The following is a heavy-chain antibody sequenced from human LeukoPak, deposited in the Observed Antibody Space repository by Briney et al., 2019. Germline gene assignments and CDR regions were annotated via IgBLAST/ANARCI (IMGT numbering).Heavy chain of an antibody. D-gene: IGHD1-26*01. J-gene: IGHJ4*02. V-gene: IGHV3-30*02. CDR3: ATDRNSGKYYDY. Sequence: GGSLILSCGASGFIFSLYGMHWVRQAPGKGLKWVAFIWAAGNDDFYADSVKGRFTISRDNSKDTLYLQMNSLRAEDTAVYYCATDRNSGKYYDYWGQGTLVTVSS. CDR2: IWAAGNDD. CDR1: GFIFSLYG.